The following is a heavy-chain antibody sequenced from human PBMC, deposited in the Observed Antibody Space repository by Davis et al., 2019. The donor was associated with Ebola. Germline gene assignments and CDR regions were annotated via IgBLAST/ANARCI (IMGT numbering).Heavy chain of an antibody. CDR3: AREGEDYHSDTYYTSYFFDY. CDR1: GGSLSSYF. Sequence: SETLSLTCKVSGGSLSSYFWSWIRQPPGKGLEWIGVISYSGSTYYNPSLKSRVTISVDTSKNQFSLKLNSVTPEDTAVYYCAREGEDYHSDTYYTSYFFDYWGQGTLVTVSS. CDR2: ISYSGST. V-gene: IGHV4-59*12. D-gene: IGHD3-3*01. J-gene: IGHJ4*02.